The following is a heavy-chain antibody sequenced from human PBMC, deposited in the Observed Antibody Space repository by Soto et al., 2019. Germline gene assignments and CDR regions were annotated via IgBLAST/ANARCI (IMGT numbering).Heavy chain of an antibody. V-gene: IGHV5-51*01. J-gene: IGHJ6*02. CDR3: ATHDSGSYPRYYYYGMDV. CDR2: IYPGDSDT. CDR1: GYSFTSYW. D-gene: IGHD1-26*01. Sequence: GESLKISCKGSGYSFTSYWIGWVRQMPGKGLEWMGIIYPGDSDTRYSPSFQGQVTISADKSISTAYLQWSSLEASDTAIYYCATHDSGSYPRYYYYGMDVWGQGTTVTVSS.